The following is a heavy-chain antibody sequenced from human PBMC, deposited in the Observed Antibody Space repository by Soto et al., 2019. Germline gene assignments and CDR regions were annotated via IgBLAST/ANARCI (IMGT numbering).Heavy chain of an antibody. V-gene: IGHV3-48*01. J-gene: IGHJ4*02. CDR3: ARDEYTAKVTGHIVVVPAAIDY. CDR1: GFTFSSYS. D-gene: IGHD2-2*01. CDR2: ISSSSSTI. Sequence: GGSLRLSCAASGFTFSSYSMNWVLQAPGKGLEWVSYISSSSSTIYYADSVKGRFTISRDNAKNSLYLQMNSLRAEDTAVYYCARDEYTAKVTGHIVVVPAAIDYWGQGTLVTVSS.